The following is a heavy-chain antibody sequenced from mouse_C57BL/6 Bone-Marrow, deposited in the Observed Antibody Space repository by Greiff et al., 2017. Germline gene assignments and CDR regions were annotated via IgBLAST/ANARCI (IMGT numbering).Heavy chain of an antibody. J-gene: IGHJ1*03. CDR1: GYTFTSYW. V-gene: IGHV1-55*01. Sequence: QVQLQQPGAELVKPGASVKMSCKASGYTFTSYWITWVKQRPGQGLEWIGDIYPGSGSTNYNKKFKSKATLTVDTSSSTAYMQLSSLTSEDSAVYYCARGLYPYWYCDGWGTGTTVTVSS. CDR2: IYPGSGST. CDR3: ARGLYPYWYCDG. D-gene: IGHD2-12*01.